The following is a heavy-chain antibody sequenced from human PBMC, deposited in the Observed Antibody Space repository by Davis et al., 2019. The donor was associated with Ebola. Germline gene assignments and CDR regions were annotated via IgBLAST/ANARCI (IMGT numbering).Heavy chain of an antibody. CDR1: GGSVSSGSYY. Sequence: PSETLSLTCTVSGGSVSSGSYYWSWIRQPPGKGLEWIGYIYYSGSTTYNPSLKSPVTISVHTSKNQFALKLSSVTAADTAVYYCARVAVRWSGYYTAYYYYGMDVWGQGTTVTVSS. CDR3: ARVAVRWSGYYTAYYYYGMDV. V-gene: IGHV4-61*01. CDR2: IYYSGST. J-gene: IGHJ6*02. D-gene: IGHD3-3*01.